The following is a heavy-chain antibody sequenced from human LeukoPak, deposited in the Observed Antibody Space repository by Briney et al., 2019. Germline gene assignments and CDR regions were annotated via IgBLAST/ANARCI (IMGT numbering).Heavy chain of an antibody. J-gene: IGHJ4*02. CDR3: VKGSIAVGGYFDY. D-gene: IGHD6-19*01. V-gene: IGHV3-64D*06. CDR2: ITTNGGRT. CDR1: GFTFSSYA. Sequence: GGSLRLSCSASGFTFSSYAMHWVRQAPGKGLEYVPGITTNGGRTYYADSVKGRFTISRDNSKNTLYLQMSNLRTEDTAIYYCVKGSIAVGGYFDYWGQGTLVTVSS.